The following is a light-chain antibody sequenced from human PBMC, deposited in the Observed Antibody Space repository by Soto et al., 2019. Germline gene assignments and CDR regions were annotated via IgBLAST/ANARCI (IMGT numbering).Light chain of an antibody. V-gene: IGLV2-23*01. CDR3: CSYAGTFYV. Sequence: QSVLTQPASVSGSPGQSITISCTGTSSDVGSYNLVSWYQQHPGKAPKLVISEGNKRPSGVSNRFSGSKSGNTAYLTISGIQAPDEADYSCCSYAGTFYVFGTGTKV. J-gene: IGLJ1*01. CDR2: EGN. CDR1: SSDVGSYNL.